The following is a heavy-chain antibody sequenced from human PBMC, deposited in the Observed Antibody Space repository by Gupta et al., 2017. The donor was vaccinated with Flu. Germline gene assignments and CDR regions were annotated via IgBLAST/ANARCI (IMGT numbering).Heavy chain of an antibody. D-gene: IGHD6-19*01. CDR3: VRDKITGWSFEY. V-gene: IGHV3-7*01. Sequence: EVQLVESGGGLVQPGGSLRLSCAASGFTFSTYWMYWVRQAPGKGLEWVASIKTDGSDKYHVDSVKGRFTISRDNAKNSLYLQMNSLRVEVTAVYYCVRDKITGWSFEYWGQGTPVTVSS. CDR1: GFTFSTYW. CDR2: IKTDGSDK. J-gene: IGHJ4*02.